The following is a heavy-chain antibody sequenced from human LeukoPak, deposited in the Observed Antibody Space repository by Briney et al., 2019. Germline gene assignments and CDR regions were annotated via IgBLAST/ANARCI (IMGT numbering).Heavy chain of an antibody. V-gene: IGHV1-69*06. D-gene: IGHD4/OR15-4a*01. J-gene: IGHJ4*02. CDR1: GGTFSSYA. CDR2: IIPIFGTS. CDR3: ARDYGAKRVFDY. Sequence: SVKVSCKASGGTFSSYAISWVRQAPGQGLEWMGGIIPIFGTSNYAQNFQGRVTITADRSTSTAYMELSSLRSEDTAVYYCARDYGAKRVFDYWGQGTLVTVSS.